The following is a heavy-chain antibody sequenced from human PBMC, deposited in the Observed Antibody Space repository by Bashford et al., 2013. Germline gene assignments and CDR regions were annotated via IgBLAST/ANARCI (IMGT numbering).Heavy chain of an antibody. CDR2: IIPIFGTA. V-gene: IGHV1-69*06. CDR3: ATTRRPLSSSWYLGAFDI. Sequence: SVKVSCKASGGTFSSYAISWVRQAPGQGLEWMGGIIPIFGTANYAQKFQGRVTITADKSTSTAYMELSSLRSEDTAVYYCATTRRPLSSSWYLGAFDIWGQGTMVTVSS. CDR1: GGTFSSYA. J-gene: IGHJ3*02. D-gene: IGHD6-13*01.